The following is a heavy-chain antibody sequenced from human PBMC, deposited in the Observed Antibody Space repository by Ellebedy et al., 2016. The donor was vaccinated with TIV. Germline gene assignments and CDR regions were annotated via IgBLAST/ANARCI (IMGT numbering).Heavy chain of an antibody. J-gene: IGHJ4*02. CDR3: WKDHDSSRSYITGDY. CDR1: GFTFSTYG. Sequence: PGGSLRLSRPASGFTFSTYGMHWVRQAPGKGLEWLAVTGSAKYYADPVKGRFTISRDNSKKTLYLQMNSLRAEDTSVYYCWKDHDSSRSYITGDYWGQGTLVTVSS. CDR2: TGSAK. V-gene: IGHV3-30*18. D-gene: IGHD6-19*01.